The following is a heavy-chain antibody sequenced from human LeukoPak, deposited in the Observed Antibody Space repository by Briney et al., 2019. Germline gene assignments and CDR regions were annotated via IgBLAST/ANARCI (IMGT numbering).Heavy chain of an antibody. Sequence: SETLSLTCTVSGGSISSYYWSWIRQPAGKGLEWIGRIYTSGSTNYNPSLKSRVTMSVDTSKNQFSLELISVTAADTAVYYCARWVVNYFYMDVWGKGTTVTVSS. CDR1: GGSISSYY. CDR3: ARWVVNYFYMDV. D-gene: IGHD2-21*01. CDR2: IYTSGST. V-gene: IGHV4-4*07. J-gene: IGHJ6*03.